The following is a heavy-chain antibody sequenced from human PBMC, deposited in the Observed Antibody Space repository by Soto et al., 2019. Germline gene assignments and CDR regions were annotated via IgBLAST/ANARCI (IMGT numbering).Heavy chain of an antibody. CDR3: ARVDSSSWYYFDY. D-gene: IGHD6-13*01. V-gene: IGHV4-39*01. J-gene: IGHJ4*02. CDR2: IYYSGST. CDR1: GGSISSSSYY. Sequence: ETLSLTCTVSGGSISSSSYYWGWIRQPPGKGLEWIGSIYYSGSTYYNPSLKSRATISVDTSKNQFSLKLSSVTAADTAVYYCARVDSSSWYYFDYWGQGTLVTVSS.